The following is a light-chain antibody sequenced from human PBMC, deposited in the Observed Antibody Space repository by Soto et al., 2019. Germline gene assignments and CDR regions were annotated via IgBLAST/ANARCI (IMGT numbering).Light chain of an antibody. CDR1: QSVSSSY. CDR3: QQYGSSSWT. Sequence: EIVLTQSPGTLYLSKGERATLSCRASQSVSSSYLAWYQQKPGQAPRLLIYGASSRATGIPDRFSGSGSGTDFTLTISRLEPEDFAVYYCQQYGSSSWTFGQGTKVDIK. V-gene: IGKV3-20*01. CDR2: GAS. J-gene: IGKJ1*01.